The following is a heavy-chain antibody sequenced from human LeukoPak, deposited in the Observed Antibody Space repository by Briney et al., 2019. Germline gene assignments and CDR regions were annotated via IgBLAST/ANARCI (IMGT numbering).Heavy chain of an antibody. D-gene: IGHD6-6*01. Sequence: GGSLRLSCAAPGYTFSSYDMSWVRQAPGKGLEWVSAICGRGGSTYYAESVKGRLPISRDNSKNTLYVHMHTLSSDDTAVFHCAKYSSSSFDYWGQGTLVTVSS. CDR3: AKYSSSSFDY. CDR2: ICGRGGST. J-gene: IGHJ4*02. V-gene: IGHV3-23*01. CDR1: GYTFSSYD.